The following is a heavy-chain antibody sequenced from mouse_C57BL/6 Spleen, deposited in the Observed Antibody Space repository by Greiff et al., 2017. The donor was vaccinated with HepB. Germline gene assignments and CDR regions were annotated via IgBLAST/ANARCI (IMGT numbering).Heavy chain of an antibody. CDR1: GYAFSSSW. CDR2: IYPGDGDT. V-gene: IGHV1-82*01. Sequence: VQLQQSGPELVKPGASVKISCKASGYAFSSSWMNWVKQRPGKGLEWIGRIYPGDGDTNYNGKFKGKATLTADKSSSTAYMQLSSLTSEDSAVYFCASGGLRPYYFDYWGQGTTLTVSS. J-gene: IGHJ2*01. D-gene: IGHD2-4*01. CDR3: ASGGLRPYYFDY.